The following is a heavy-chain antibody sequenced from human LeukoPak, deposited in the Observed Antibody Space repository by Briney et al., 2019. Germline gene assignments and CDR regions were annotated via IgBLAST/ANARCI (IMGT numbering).Heavy chain of an antibody. D-gene: IGHD5-18*01. CDR2: INSDGSST. V-gene: IGHV3-74*01. J-gene: IGHJ4*02. Sequence: GGSLRLSCAASGFTFSSYWMHWVRQPPGKGLVWVSRINSDGSSTTYADSVKGRFTISRDNAKNTLYLQMNSLRAENTAVYYCARGYSYGFFDYWGQGTLATVSS. CDR1: GFTFSSYW. CDR3: ARGYSYGFFDY.